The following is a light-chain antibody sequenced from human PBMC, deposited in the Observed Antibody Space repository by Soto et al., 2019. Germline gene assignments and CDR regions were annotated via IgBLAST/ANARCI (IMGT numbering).Light chain of an antibody. CDR3: SSYTSSSTLVV. CDR1: SSDVGGYNY. CDR2: DVS. Sequence: QSVLTQPASVSGSPGQSITLSCTGTSSDVGGYNYVSWYQQHPGKAPKLMIYDVSNRPSGVSNRFSGSKSGNTASLTISGLQGEDEADYYCSSYTSSSTLVVFGGGTKLTVL. V-gene: IGLV2-14*01. J-gene: IGLJ2*01.